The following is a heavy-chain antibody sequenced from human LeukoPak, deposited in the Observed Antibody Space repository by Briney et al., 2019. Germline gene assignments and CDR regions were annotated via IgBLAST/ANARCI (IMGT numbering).Heavy chain of an antibody. CDR3: ARAGQRYYDSSGYYLSP. CDR2: INPNSGGT. D-gene: IGHD3-22*01. Sequence: ASVKVSCKASGYTFTGYYMHWVRQAPGQGLEWMGWINPNSGGTNYAQKFQGRVTMTRDTSISTAYMELSRLRSEDTAVYYCARAGQRYYDSSGYYLSPWGQGTLVTVSS. J-gene: IGHJ5*02. CDR1: GYTFTGYY. V-gene: IGHV1-2*02.